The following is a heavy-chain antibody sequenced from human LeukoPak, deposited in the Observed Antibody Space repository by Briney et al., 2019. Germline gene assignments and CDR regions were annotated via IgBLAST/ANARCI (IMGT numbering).Heavy chain of an antibody. Sequence: ASVKVSCKASGYTFTNYYIHWVRQAPGQGLEWMGIINPSGGSTRYAQKFQGRVTMTRDMSTSTVYMEVTSLRSEDTAVYYCAGTGYCSGGTCYSYLDYWGQGTLVTVSS. CDR1: GYTFTNYY. J-gene: IGHJ4*02. D-gene: IGHD2-15*01. CDR3: AGTGYCSGGTCYSYLDY. V-gene: IGHV1-46*01. CDR2: INPSGGST.